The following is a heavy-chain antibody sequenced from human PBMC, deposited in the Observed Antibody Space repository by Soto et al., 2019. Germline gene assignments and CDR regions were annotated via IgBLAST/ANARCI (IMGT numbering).Heavy chain of an antibody. CDR2: IVVGSGYT. CDR1: GFTFSSSS. Sequence: QMQLVQSGPEVRKPGTSVKVSCKASGFTFSSSSVQWVRQARGQRLEWIGWIVVGSGYTNYAQKFQERVTIIGDMSTTPAYRDLSSLISEDTAAYYCAAERLLYGMGLWCQGTTVTVPS. V-gene: IGHV1-58*01. CDR3: AAERLLYGMGL. J-gene: IGHJ6*02.